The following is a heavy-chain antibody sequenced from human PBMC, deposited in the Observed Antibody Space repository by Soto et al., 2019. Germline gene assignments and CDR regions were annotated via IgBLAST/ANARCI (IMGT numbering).Heavy chain of an antibody. CDR1: GGTFSSYA. J-gene: IGHJ6*02. CDR3: ARLAGYCISTSCWGNYYYGTDV. Sequence: QVQLVQSGAEVKKPGSSVKVSCKASGGTFSSYAISWVRQAPGQGLEWMGGIIPIFGTANYAQKFQGRVTITAEEATSTATLERRSLRSEDTAVYYCARLAGYCISTSCWGNYYYGTDVWGQGTTVTVSS. V-gene: IGHV1-69*12. CDR2: IIPIFGTA. D-gene: IGHD2-2*01.